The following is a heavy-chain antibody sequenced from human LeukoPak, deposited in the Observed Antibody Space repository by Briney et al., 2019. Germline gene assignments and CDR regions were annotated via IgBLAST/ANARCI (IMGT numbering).Heavy chain of an antibody. CDR1: GGTFSSYA. CDR2: IIPIFGTA. Sequence: SVKVSCKASGGTFSSYAISWVRQAPGQGLEWMGGIIPIFGTANYAQKFQGRVTITADESTSTAYMELSSLRSEDTAVYYCARDRSGCCGGDCSTLDYWGQGTLVTVSS. V-gene: IGHV1-69*13. J-gene: IGHJ4*02. D-gene: IGHD2-21*01. CDR3: ARDRSGCCGGDCSTLDY.